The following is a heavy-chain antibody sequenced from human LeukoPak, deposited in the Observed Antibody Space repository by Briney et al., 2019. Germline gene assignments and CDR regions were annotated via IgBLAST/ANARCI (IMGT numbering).Heavy chain of an antibody. CDR3: ARVGSSNSYDY. CDR2: MNPNTGNA. Sequence: GASVKVSCKASGYTFTNFDINWVRQATGQGLEWMGWMNPNTGNAGYAQKFQDRVTITWDASVSTAYMDLSSLRSEDTAVYYCARVGSSNSYDYWGQGTQVTVSS. V-gene: IGHV1-8*01. CDR1: GYTFTNFD. D-gene: IGHD2-2*01. J-gene: IGHJ4*02.